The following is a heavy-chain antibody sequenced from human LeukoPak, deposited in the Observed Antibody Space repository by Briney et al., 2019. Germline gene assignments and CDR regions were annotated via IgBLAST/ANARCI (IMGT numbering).Heavy chain of an antibody. D-gene: IGHD3-10*01. J-gene: IGHJ3*02. Sequence: GASVKVSCKASGYSFTNYGITWVRQAPGQGLEWMGWISAYNGKTNYAQKFQGRVTMTTDTSTSTAYMDLRSLRSDDTAVYYCARDLVLLWFGELYAFDIWGQGTMVTVSS. CDR3: ARDLVLLWFGELYAFDI. CDR1: GYSFTNYG. CDR2: ISAYNGKT. V-gene: IGHV1-18*04.